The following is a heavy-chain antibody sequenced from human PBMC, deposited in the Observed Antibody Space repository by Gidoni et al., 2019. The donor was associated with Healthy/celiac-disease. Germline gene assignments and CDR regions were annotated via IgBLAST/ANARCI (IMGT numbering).Heavy chain of an antibody. CDR2: IKSKTDGGTT. D-gene: IGHD6-19*01. CDR3: TTYSSGWSFDY. Sequence: EVQLVESGGGLVKPGGSLRLSCAASGFTFSNAGMSWVRQAPGKGLEWVGRIKSKTDGGTTDYAAPVKGRFTISRDDSKNTLYLQMNILKTEDTAVYYCTTYSSGWSFDYWGQGTLVTVSS. J-gene: IGHJ4*02. CDR1: GFTFSNAG. V-gene: IGHV3-15*01.